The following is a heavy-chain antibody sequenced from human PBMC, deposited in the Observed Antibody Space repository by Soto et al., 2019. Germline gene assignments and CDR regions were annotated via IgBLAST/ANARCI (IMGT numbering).Heavy chain of an antibody. CDR2: INAGNGNT. Sequence: GASVKVSCKASGYTFTSYAMHWVRQAPGQRLEWMGWINAGNGNTKYSQKFQGRVTITRDTSASTAYMELSSLRSEDTAVYYCARGQRGTAGVFYYGMDVWGQGTTVTVSS. J-gene: IGHJ6*02. CDR1: GYTFTSYA. CDR3: ARGQRGTAGVFYYGMDV. D-gene: IGHD1-1*01. V-gene: IGHV1-3*01.